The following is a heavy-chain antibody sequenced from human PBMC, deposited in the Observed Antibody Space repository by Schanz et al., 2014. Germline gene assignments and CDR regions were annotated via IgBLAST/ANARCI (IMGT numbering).Heavy chain of an antibody. V-gene: IGHV3-30*03. J-gene: IGHJ4*02. Sequence: VQLVESGGGLVQPRGSLRLSCAASEFSFSSFGMNWVRQAPGKGLEWVAVISYDGNNEDYADSVKGRFTISRDNSKNTLYLQMNSLRTDDTAMYYCARDPNTSAWLPYFDTWGQGTLVTVSS. CDR1: EFSFSSFG. CDR3: ARDPNTSAWLPYFDT. D-gene: IGHD6-19*01. CDR2: ISYDGNNE.